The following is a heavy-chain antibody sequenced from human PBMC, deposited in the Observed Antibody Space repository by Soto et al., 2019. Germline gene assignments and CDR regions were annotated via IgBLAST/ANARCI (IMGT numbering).Heavy chain of an antibody. D-gene: IGHD2-2*01. Sequence: QVQLVESGGGVVHPGRSLRLSCAASGFTFSSYAMHWVRQAPGKGLEWVAVISYDGSNKYYADSVKGRFTISRDNSKNTLYLQMNSLRAEDTAVYYCARGIVLVPAASYYYGMDVWGQGTTVTVSS. CDR1: GFTFSSYA. CDR3: ARGIVLVPAASYYYGMDV. CDR2: ISYDGSNK. V-gene: IGHV3-30-3*01. J-gene: IGHJ6*02.